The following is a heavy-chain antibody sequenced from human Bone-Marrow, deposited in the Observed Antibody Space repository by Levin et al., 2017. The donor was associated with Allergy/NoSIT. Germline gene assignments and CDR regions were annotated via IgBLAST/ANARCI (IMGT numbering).Heavy chain of an antibody. CDR3: AKVAPRQRGSGWYGGDDY. Sequence: QPGGSLRLSCAASGFTFNIYAMTWVHQAPGKGLEWVSTIRESGVGTHYADSVKGRFTISRDNSKNTLYLQMNSLRAEDTAVYFCAKVAPRQRGSGWYGGDDYWGQGTLVSVSS. J-gene: IGHJ4*02. D-gene: IGHD6-19*01. CDR1: GFTFNIYA. V-gene: IGHV3-23*01. CDR2: IRESGVGT.